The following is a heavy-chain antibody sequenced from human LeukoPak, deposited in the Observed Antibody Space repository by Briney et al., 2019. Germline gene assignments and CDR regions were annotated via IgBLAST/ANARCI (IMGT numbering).Heavy chain of an antibody. J-gene: IGHJ4*02. V-gene: IGHV1-2*02. CDR1: GYTFTGYY. Sequence: ASVKVSCKASGYTFTGYYMHWVRQAPGQGLAWMGWINPNSGGTNYAQKFQGRVTMTRDTSISTAYMELSRLRSDDTAVYYCARSLLVVAAGTMGYWGQGTLVTVSS. CDR2: INPNSGGT. CDR3: ARSLLVVAAGTMGY. D-gene: IGHD2-15*01.